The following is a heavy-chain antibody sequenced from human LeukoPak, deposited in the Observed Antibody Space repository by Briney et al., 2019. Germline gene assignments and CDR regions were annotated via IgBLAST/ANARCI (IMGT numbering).Heavy chain of an antibody. J-gene: IGHJ3*02. CDR3: ARSDVERDAFDI. D-gene: IGHD1-1*01. CDR2: IYYSGST. Sequence: SXXLSLTCTVSGGSISSYYWSWIRQPPGKGLEWIGYIYYSGSTNYNPSLKSRVTISVDTSKKKFSLKLSSVTAADTAVYYCARSDVERDAFDIWGQGTMVTVSS. CDR1: GGSISSYY. V-gene: IGHV4-59*01.